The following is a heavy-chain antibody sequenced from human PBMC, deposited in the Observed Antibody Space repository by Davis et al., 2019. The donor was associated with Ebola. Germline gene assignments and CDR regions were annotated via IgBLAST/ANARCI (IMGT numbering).Heavy chain of an antibody. CDR3: AKDIGRQNDLGLFDY. V-gene: IGHV3-23*01. Sequence: GESLKISCAASGFIFRSYVMSWVRQAPGKGLEWVSTHGTSGDTYYADSVKGRFTISRDNSKNSLYLQMNSLRAEDTALYYCAKDIGRQNDLGLFDYWGQGTLVAVSS. CDR1: GFIFRSYV. CDR2: HGTSGDT. J-gene: IGHJ4*02. D-gene: IGHD3-3*01.